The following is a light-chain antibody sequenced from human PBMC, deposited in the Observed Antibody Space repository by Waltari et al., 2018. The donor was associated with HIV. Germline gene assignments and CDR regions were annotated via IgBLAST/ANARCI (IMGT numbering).Light chain of an antibody. J-gene: IGLJ2*01. Sequence: QSVLTQAPSVSGAPGQRVTISCPGSSSHIGAGYDDHWYQQRPGTAPKLLIYGDTNRPSGVPDRFSGSKSGTSASLVITGLQADDEADYYCQSFDSSLSSSVVFGGGTKLTVL. CDR3: QSFDSSLSSSVV. CDR2: GDT. CDR1: SSHIGAGYD. V-gene: IGLV1-40*01.